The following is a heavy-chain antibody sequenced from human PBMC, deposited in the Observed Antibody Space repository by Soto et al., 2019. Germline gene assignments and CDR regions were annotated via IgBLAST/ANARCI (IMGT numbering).Heavy chain of an antibody. CDR2: IYYSGST. V-gene: IGHV4-39*01. CDR3: ATQEVGGSYVYTFDP. CDR1: GGSITSSSYY. Sequence: QLHLRESGPGLVKPSETLSLTCTVSGGSITSSSYYWGWIRQPPGKGLEWIGSIYYSGSTYYNPSLKSRVPIPVDPSKNQFSLKLSSVTAADTAVYYCATQEVGGSYVYTFDPWGQGTLVTVSS. J-gene: IGHJ5*02. D-gene: IGHD1-26*01.